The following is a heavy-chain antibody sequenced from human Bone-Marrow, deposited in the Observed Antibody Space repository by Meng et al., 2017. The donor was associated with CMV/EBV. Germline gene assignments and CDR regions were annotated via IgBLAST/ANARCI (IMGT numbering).Heavy chain of an antibody. CDR3: ASIRGYSGYGPADY. CDR2: IIPIFGTA. J-gene: IGHJ4*02. D-gene: IGHD5-12*01. V-gene: IGHV1-69*05. CDR1: GGTFSSYA. Sequence: SVKVSCKASGGTFSSYAISWVRQAPGQGLEWMGGIIPIFGTANYAQKFQGRVTITTDESTSTAYMELSSLRSDDTAVYYCASIRGYSGYGPADYWGQGTLVTVSS.